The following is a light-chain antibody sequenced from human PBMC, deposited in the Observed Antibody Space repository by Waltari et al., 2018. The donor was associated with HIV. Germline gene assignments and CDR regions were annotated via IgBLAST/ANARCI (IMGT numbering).Light chain of an antibody. CDR2: WAS. Sequence: DIVMTQSPDSLAVSLGERATIDCKSSQSVLYNSNNKNYVAWYQHKPGHPPNLLIYWASTRESGVPDRFSGSGSGTDFTLTISSLQAEDVAVYYCQQYYSVPLTFGGGTKVEIK. CDR3: QQYYSVPLT. V-gene: IGKV4-1*01. CDR1: QSVLYNSNNKNY. J-gene: IGKJ4*01.